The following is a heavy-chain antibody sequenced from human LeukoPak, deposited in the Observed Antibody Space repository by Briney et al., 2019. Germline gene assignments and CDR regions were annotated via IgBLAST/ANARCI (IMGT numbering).Heavy chain of an antibody. V-gene: IGHV4-61*02. Sequence: SQTLSLTCTVSGGSISSGSYYWSWIRPPAGQGLEWIGRIYTSGSTNYNPSLNSRVTISVDTSKNQFSLKLSSVAAADTAGYYCAREVWSSGFVGSDYWGQGTLVTVSS. CDR3: AREVWSSGFVGSDY. J-gene: IGHJ4*02. D-gene: IGHD3-22*01. CDR1: GGSISSGSYY. CDR2: IYTSGST.